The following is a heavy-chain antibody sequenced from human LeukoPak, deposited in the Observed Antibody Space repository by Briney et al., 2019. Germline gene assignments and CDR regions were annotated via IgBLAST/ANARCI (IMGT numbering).Heavy chain of an antibody. Sequence: SETLSLTCTVSGGSISSSSYYWGWIRQPPGKGLEWIGEINHSGSTNYNPSLKSRVTISVDTSKNQFSLKLSSVTAADTAVYYCARKDIVATTTPLFDYWGQGTLVTVSS. J-gene: IGHJ4*02. V-gene: IGHV4-39*07. CDR1: GGSISSSSYY. CDR2: INHSGST. D-gene: IGHD5-12*01. CDR3: ARKDIVATTTPLFDY.